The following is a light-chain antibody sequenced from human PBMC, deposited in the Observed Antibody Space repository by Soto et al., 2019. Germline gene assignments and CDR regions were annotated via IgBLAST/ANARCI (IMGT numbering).Light chain of an antibody. J-gene: IGKJ1*01. CDR2: GAS. CDR3: QQYNNWPPDWT. V-gene: IGKV3-15*01. Sequence: EIVLTQSPGTLSLSPGERATLSCRASQSVSSNLAWYQQKPGQAPRLLIYGASTRATGIPARFSASGTGTDFTRTISSLQSEDFAVYYCQQYNNWPPDWTFCQGTKVDIK. CDR1: QSVSSN.